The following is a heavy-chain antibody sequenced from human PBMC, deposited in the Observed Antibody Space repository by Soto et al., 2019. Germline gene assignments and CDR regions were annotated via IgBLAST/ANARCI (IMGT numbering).Heavy chain of an antibody. CDR1: GFTVSTKY. D-gene: IGHD3-10*01. Sequence: EVQLVESGGGLVQPGGSLRLSCAASGFTVSTKYMSWVRQAPGKGLEWVSVIYSGGSTFYADSVRGRFTISRDNSKNTVNLQMNSLRAEDTAVYYCASDPRAADYWGQGTLVTVS. CDR3: ASDPRAADY. CDR2: IYSGGST. J-gene: IGHJ4*02. V-gene: IGHV3-66*01.